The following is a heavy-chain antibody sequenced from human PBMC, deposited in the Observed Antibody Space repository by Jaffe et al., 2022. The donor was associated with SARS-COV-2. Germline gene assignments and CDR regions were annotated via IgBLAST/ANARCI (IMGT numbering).Heavy chain of an antibody. CDR2: INNDGSSA. J-gene: IGHJ4*02. V-gene: IGHV3-74*01. D-gene: IGHD3-10*01. Sequence: EVQVVESGGGLVQPGGSLRLSCAASGFTFSDYWMHWVRQVPGQGLVWISLINNDGSSATYADSVRGRFTISRDNVKNTVYLQMNSLRAEDTAVYYCARSTVGFDYWGQGTLVTVSS. CDR3: ARSTVGFDY. CDR1: GFTFSDYW.